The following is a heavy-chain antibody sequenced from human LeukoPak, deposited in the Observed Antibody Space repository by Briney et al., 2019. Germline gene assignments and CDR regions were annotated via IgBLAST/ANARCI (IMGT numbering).Heavy chain of an antibody. V-gene: IGHV3-48*02. CDR1: GFTFSSYS. D-gene: IGHD3-9*01. J-gene: IGHJ4*02. Sequence: PGGSLRLSCAASGFTFSSYSMNWVRQAPGEGLELVSHISPRSDIKSYADSVKGRFTISRDNAKNSLFLQMNSLRDEDTAVYYCARDHDWAFDYWGQGALVTVSS. CDR3: ARDHDWAFDY. CDR2: ISPRSDIK.